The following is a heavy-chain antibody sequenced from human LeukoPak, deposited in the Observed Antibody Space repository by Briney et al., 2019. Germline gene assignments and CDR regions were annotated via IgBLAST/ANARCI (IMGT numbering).Heavy chain of an antibody. J-gene: IGHJ3*02. CDR3: ARGTSSIFGVVIAAFDI. D-gene: IGHD3-3*01. V-gene: IGHV4-38-2*02. CDR2: IYHSGST. Sequence: PSETLSLTCTVSGGSISSYYWSWIRQPPGKGLEWVGSIYHSGSTYYNPSLKSRVTISVDTSNNQFSLKLSSVTAADTAVYYCARGTSSIFGVVIAAFDIWGQGTMVTVSS. CDR1: GGSISSYY.